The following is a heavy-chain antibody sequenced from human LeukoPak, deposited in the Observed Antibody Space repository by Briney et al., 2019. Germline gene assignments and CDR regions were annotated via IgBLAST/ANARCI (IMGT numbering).Heavy chain of an antibody. V-gene: IGHV3-23*01. CDR1: GFTFSSYA. CDR3: AEDSLPSYSSSWYVADAFDI. D-gene: IGHD6-13*01. J-gene: IGHJ3*02. CDR2: ISGSGGST. Sequence: GGSLRLSCAASGFTFSSYAMSWVRQAPGKGLEWVSAISGSGGSTYYADSVKGRFTISRDNSKNTLYLQMNSLRAEDTAVYYCAEDSLPSYSSSWYVADAFDIWGQGTMVTVSS.